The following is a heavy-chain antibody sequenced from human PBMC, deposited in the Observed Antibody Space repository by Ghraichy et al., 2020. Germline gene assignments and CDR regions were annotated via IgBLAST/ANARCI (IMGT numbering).Heavy chain of an antibody. CDR2: IYHSGST. Sequence: SETLSLTCAVSGGSISSSNWWSWVRQPPGKGLEWIGEIYHSGSTNYNPSLKSRVTISVDKSKNQFSLKLSSVTAADTAVYYCARGHSGYDFYYYYGMDVWGQGTTVTVSS. D-gene: IGHD5-12*01. J-gene: IGHJ6*02. CDR3: ARGHSGYDFYYYYGMDV. CDR1: GGSISSSNW. V-gene: IGHV4-4*02.